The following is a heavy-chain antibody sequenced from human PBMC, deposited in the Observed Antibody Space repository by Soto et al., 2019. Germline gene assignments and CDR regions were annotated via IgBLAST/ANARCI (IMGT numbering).Heavy chain of an antibody. CDR1: GFTFSSYA. CDR2: ISYDGSNK. J-gene: IGHJ4*02. Sequence: QVQLVESGGGVVQPGRSLRLSCAASGFTFSSYAMHWVRQAPGKGLEWVAVISYDGSNKYYADSVKGRFTISRDNSKNTLYLQMNSLRAEDTAVYYCARDLLRNFDYWGQGTLVTVSS. D-gene: IGHD1-26*01. V-gene: IGHV3-30-3*01. CDR3: ARDLLRNFDY.